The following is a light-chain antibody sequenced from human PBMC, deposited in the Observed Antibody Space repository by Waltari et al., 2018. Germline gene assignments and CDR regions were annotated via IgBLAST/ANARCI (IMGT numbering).Light chain of an antibody. Sequence: QSALTQPASVSGSPGQSITISCTGTSSDVGGYNYVSWYQQHPGKAPKLMIYEVSNRPSGVSKRFSGSKSGNTASLTISGLQAEDEADYYCSSYTSSSTHNYVFGTGTKVTVL. CDR1: SSDVGGYNY. CDR2: EVS. CDR3: SSYTSSSTHNYV. J-gene: IGLJ1*01. V-gene: IGLV2-14*01.